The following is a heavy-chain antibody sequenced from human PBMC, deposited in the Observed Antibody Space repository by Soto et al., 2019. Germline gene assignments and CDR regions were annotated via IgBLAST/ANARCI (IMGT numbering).Heavy chain of an antibody. J-gene: IGHJ2*01. CDR3: ARGGCSGGSCYSNNGYFDL. CDR2: IYYSGST. CDR1: GGSISSGGYY. Sequence: SETLSLTCTVSGGSISSGGYYWSWIRQHPGKGLEWIGYIYYSGSTYYNPSLKSRVTISVDTSKNQFYLKLSSVTAADTAVYYCARGGCSGGSCYSNNGYFDLWGRRTLVTAS. D-gene: IGHD2-15*01. V-gene: IGHV4-31*03.